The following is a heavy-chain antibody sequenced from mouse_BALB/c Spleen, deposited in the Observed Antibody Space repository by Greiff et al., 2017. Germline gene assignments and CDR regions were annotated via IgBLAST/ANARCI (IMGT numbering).Heavy chain of an antibody. CDR1: GFTFSDYY. V-gene: IGHV5-4*02. J-gene: IGHJ4*01. CDR3: ARVRYDYYAMDY. D-gene: IGHD2-14*01. Sequence: EVKLMESGGGLVKPGGSLKLSCAASGFTFSDYYMYWVRQTPEKRLEWVATISDGGSYTYYPDSVKGRFTISRDNAKNNLYLQMSSLKSEDTAMYYCARVRYDYYAMDYWGQGTSVTVSS. CDR2: ISDGGSYT.